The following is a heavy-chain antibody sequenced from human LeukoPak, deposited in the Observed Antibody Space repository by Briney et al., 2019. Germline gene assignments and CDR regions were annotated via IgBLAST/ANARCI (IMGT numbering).Heavy chain of an antibody. Sequence: ASVKVSCKASGGTFSSYTISWVRQAPGQGLEWMGRIIPTLGIANYAQKFQGRVTITADKSTSTAYMELSSLRPEDTAVYYCAREFVGYCSSTSCPPAFDIWGQGTMVTVSS. CDR1: GGTFSSYT. V-gene: IGHV1-69*04. J-gene: IGHJ3*02. D-gene: IGHD2-2*01. CDR3: AREFVGYCSSTSCPPAFDI. CDR2: IIPTLGIA.